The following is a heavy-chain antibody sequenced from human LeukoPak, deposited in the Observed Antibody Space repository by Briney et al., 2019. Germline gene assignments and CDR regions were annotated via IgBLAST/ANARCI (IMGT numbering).Heavy chain of an antibody. D-gene: IGHD2-15*01. Sequence: PSLTLSLTCTVSGGSISSGGYYWSWIRQHPGKGLEWIGYIYYSGSTYYNPSLESRVTLSVDTSKNQFSLRLSSVTAADTAVYYCARYRDSGGRLAFDIWGQGTMATVSS. CDR2: IYYSGST. CDR3: ARYRDSGGRLAFDI. V-gene: IGHV4-31*03. J-gene: IGHJ3*02. CDR1: GGSISSGGYY.